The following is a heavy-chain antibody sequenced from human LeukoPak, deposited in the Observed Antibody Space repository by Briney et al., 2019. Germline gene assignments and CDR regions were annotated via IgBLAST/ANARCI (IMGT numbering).Heavy chain of an antibody. D-gene: IGHD3-22*01. V-gene: IGHV3-21*01. CDR2: ISSSSDSI. Sequence: GGSLRLSCAASGFTFSSYSMNWVRQAPGKGLEWVSSISSSSDSIYYADSVKGRFTISRDNAENSLSLQMNSLRAEDTAVYYCARRQDYYDSSEVGYWGQGTLITVSS. CDR3: ARRQDYYDSSEVGY. CDR1: GFTFSSYS. J-gene: IGHJ4*01.